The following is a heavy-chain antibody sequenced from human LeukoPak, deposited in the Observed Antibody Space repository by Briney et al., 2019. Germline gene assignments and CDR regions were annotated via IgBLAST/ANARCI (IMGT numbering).Heavy chain of an antibody. V-gene: IGHV4-34*01. CDR2: INHSGST. Sequence: SETLSLTCTVSGGSISSYYWSWIRQPPGKGLEWIGEINHSGSTNYNPSLKSRVTISVGTSKNQFSLKLSSVTAADTAVYYCAGGLVTPRGAFDIWGQGTMVTVSS. J-gene: IGHJ3*02. CDR1: GGSISSYY. D-gene: IGHD2-21*02. CDR3: AGGLVTPRGAFDI.